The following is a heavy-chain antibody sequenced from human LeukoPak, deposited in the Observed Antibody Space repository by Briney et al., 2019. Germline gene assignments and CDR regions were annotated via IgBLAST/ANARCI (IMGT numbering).Heavy chain of an antibody. CDR3: ARDSDYDILTGYPDY. CDR2: ITAGNGNT. Sequence: ASVKVSCKASGYIFTSYAMHWVRQAPGQRLEWMGWITAGNGNTKYSQKFQGRVTISRDTSASIAYMELSSLTSEDTAVYYCARDSDYDILTGYPDYWGQGTLVTVSS. CDR1: GYIFTSYA. V-gene: IGHV1-3*01. J-gene: IGHJ4*02. D-gene: IGHD3-9*01.